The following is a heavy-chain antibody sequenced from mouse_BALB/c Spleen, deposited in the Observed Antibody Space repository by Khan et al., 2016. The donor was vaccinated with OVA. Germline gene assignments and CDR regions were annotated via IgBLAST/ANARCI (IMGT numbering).Heavy chain of an antibody. V-gene: IGHV1S29*02. Sequence: VQLQQSGPELVKPGASVKISCRASGYIFTDYILDWVKQSHGKSLEWIGYIFPNNGDSDYNQKFKTRATLNVDISSSTAYMELRSLTSEDSAIYYCLRSGYGSFAYWGQGTLVTVSA. J-gene: IGHJ3*01. CDR3: LRSGYGSFAY. CDR2: IFPNNGDS. D-gene: IGHD1-2*01. CDR1: GYIFTDYI.